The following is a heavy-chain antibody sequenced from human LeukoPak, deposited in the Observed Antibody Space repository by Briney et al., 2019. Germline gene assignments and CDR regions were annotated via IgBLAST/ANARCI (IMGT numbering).Heavy chain of an antibody. V-gene: IGHV1-2*02. CDR3: ARAGVWDYNDSSGYHNGAFDI. Sequence: ASVKVSCKASGYTFTDYYMHWVRQAPGQGLEWMGWINPDSGGTDYAQRFQGRVTMTRDTSISTAYMELSRLRSDDTAFYYCARAGVWDYNDSSGYHNGAFDIWGQGTMVTVSS. D-gene: IGHD3-22*01. J-gene: IGHJ3*02. CDR2: INPDSGGT. CDR1: GYTFTDYY.